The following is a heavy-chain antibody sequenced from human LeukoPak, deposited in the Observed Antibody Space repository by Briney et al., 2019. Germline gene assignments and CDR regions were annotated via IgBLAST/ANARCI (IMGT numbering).Heavy chain of an antibody. J-gene: IGHJ4*02. CDR3: ARGVFGSGSYYSRFGTDY. D-gene: IGHD3-10*01. V-gene: IGHV1-8*01. CDR1: GYTFTSYD. CDR2: MNPNSGNT. Sequence: ASVKVSCKASGYTFTSYDINWVRQATGQGLEWMGWMNPNSGNTGYAQKFQGRVTMPRNTSISTAYMELSSLRSAHTAVYYCARGVFGSGSYYSRFGTDYWGQGTLVTVSS.